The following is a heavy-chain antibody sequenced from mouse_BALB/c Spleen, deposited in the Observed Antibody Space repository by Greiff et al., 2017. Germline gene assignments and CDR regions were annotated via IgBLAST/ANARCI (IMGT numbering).Heavy chain of an antibody. CDR3: AREGLLRAMDY. CDR1: GYSFTSYW. CDR2: IYPGNSDT. D-gene: IGHD2-10*01. Sequence: EVQLQQSGTVLARPGASVKMSCKASGYSFTSYWMHWVKQRPGQGLEWIGAIYPGNSDTSYNQKFKGKAKLTAVTSASTAYMELSSLTNEDSAVYYCAREGLLRAMDYWGQGTSVTVSS. V-gene: IGHV1-5*01. J-gene: IGHJ4*01.